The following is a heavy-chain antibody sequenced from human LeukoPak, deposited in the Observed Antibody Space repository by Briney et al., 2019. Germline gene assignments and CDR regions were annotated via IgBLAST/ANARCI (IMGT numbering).Heavy chain of an antibody. CDR1: GASIFNYY. J-gene: IGHJ1*01. CDR3: ARDLRAKY. D-gene: IGHD4/OR15-4a*01. Sequence: SETLSLACNVSGASIFNYYWSWIRQAPGKGLEWIGYVHHSGRTNSNPSLGSRVTMSVDTSTSQLSLNLTSVTTADAAVYFCARDLRAKYWGQGTLVFVSS. CDR2: VHHSGRT. V-gene: IGHV4-59*01.